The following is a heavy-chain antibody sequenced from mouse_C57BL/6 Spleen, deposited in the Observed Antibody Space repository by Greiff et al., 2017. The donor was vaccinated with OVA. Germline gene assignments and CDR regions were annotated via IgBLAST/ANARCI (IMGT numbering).Heavy chain of an antibody. CDR2: INTSSGYT. Sequence: VQLQQSGAELARPGASVKMSCKASGYTFTSYTMHWVQQRPGQGLEWIGYINTSSGYTKYNQKFKDKATLTADKSSSTAYMQLSSLTSEDAAVYYCARGAYYSNLYAMDYWGQGTSVTVSS. D-gene: IGHD2-5*01. CDR3: ARGAYYSNLYAMDY. CDR1: GYTFTSYT. J-gene: IGHJ4*01. V-gene: IGHV1-4*01.